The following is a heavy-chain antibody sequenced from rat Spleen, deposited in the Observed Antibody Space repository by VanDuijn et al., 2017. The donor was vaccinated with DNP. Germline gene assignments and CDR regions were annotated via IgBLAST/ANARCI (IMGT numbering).Heavy chain of an antibody. Sequence: EVQLVETGGGLVQPGGSLKLSCVASGFTFSNYWMYWIRQAPGKGLEWVATITYDGTSTYYGDSVRGRFTISRDKAKSTLYLQLDSLRSEDTATYYCARGGWGRMDAWGQGTSVTVSS. J-gene: IGHJ4*01. CDR1: GFTFSNYW. CDR2: ITYDGTST. CDR3: ARGGWGRMDA. V-gene: IGHV5-31*01. D-gene: IGHD4-4*01.